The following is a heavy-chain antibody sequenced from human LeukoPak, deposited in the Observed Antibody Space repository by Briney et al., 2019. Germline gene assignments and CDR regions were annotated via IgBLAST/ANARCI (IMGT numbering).Heavy chain of an antibody. CDR1: GYTFTSYG. Sequence: ASVKVSCKASGYTFTSYGISWVRQAPGQGLEWMGWISAYNGNTNYAQKLQGRVTMTTDTSTSTAYMELRSLRSEDTAVYYCARSIWFGELFWFDPWGQGTLVTVSS. J-gene: IGHJ5*02. CDR3: ARSIWFGELFWFDP. D-gene: IGHD3-10*01. CDR2: ISAYNGNT. V-gene: IGHV1-18*01.